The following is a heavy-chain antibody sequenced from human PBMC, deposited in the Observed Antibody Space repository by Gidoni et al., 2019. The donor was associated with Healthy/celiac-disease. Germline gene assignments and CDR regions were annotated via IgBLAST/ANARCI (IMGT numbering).Heavy chain of an antibody. V-gene: IGHV1-46*01. CDR1: GYTFTSYY. CDR2: INPSGGST. Sequence: QVQLVQSGAEVQKPGASVKVSCKASGYTFTSYYMHWVRQAPVQGLEWMGIINPSGGSTSYAQKFQGRVTMTRDTSTSTVYMELSSLRSEDTAVYYCARDHCSSTSCYYHYGMDVWGQGTTVTVSS. CDR3: ARDHCSSTSCYYHYGMDV. J-gene: IGHJ6*02. D-gene: IGHD2-2*01.